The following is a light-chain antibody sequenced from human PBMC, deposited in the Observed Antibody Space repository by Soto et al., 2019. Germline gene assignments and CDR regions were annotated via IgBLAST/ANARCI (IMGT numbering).Light chain of an antibody. Sequence: DIVLTQSPGNLSLSPGERATLSCRASQSVSGTFLAWYQQKPGQAPRLLIYDASIRATGIPDRFSGSGSGTDFTLTISRLEPEDFAVYYCQHYGSSPQAFGQGTKVEIK. CDR2: DAS. CDR1: QSVSGTF. V-gene: IGKV3-20*01. CDR3: QHYGSSPQA. J-gene: IGKJ1*01.